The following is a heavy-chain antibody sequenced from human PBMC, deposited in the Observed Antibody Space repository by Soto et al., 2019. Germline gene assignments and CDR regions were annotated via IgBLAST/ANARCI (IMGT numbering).Heavy chain of an antibody. V-gene: IGHV4-30-2*01. J-gene: IGHJ3*02. CDR3: ARADYYGSVSYYNVRDRRCDAFDI. D-gene: IGHD3-10*01. Sequence: SETVSLTCAVSGGSISSGGYSWSWIRQPPGKGLEWIGYIYHSGTTYYNPSLKSRVTISVDTSKNQFSLKLSSVTAADTAVYYCARADYYGSVSYYNVRDRRCDAFDIWGQGTMVTVSS. CDR2: IYHSGTT. CDR1: GGSISSGGYS.